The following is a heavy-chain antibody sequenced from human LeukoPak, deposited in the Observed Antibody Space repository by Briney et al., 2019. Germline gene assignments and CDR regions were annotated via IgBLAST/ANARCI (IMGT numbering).Heavy chain of an antibody. J-gene: IGHJ4*02. CDR3: ARDLAYTSGYTSGTKDY. CDR1: GFTFSSHA. Sequence: GGSLRLSCAASGFTFSSHAMNWVRQAPGKGLEWVSSISTSSHRIFDADSVKGRFTISRDNAKNSLYLQMNSLRAEDTAVYYCARDLAYTSGYTSGTKDYWGQGTLVTVSS. CDR2: ISTSSHRI. V-gene: IGHV3-21*01. D-gene: IGHD5-12*01.